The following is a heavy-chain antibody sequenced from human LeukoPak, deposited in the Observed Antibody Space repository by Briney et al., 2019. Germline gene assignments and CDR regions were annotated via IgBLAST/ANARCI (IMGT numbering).Heavy chain of an antibody. D-gene: IGHD2-15*01. CDR3: ASGVVVAATQRFDY. V-gene: IGHV1-3*01. CDR1: GYTFTSYA. CDR2: INAGNGNT. J-gene: IGHJ4*02. Sequence: ASVKVSCKASGYTFTSYAMHWVRQAPGQRLEWMGWINAGNGNTKYSQKFQGRVTITADESTSTAYMELSSLRSEDTAVYYCASGVVVAATQRFDYWGQGTLVTVSS.